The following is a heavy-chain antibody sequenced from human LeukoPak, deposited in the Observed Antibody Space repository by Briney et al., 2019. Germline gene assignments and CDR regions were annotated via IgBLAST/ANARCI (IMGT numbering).Heavy chain of an antibody. Sequence: GGSLRLSCAASGFTFSTYWMSWVRQAPGKGLEWVANIKQGGSEKHYVESVKGRFTISRENAKNSLYLQMNSLRAEDTAVYHCASGSYYWNLYYWGQGTLVTVSS. J-gene: IGHJ4*02. CDR2: IKQGGSEK. D-gene: IGHD1-26*01. CDR1: GFTFSTYW. CDR3: ASGSYYWNLYY. V-gene: IGHV3-7*01.